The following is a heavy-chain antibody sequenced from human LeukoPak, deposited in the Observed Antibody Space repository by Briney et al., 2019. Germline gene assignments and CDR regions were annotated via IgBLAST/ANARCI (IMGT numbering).Heavy chain of an antibody. J-gene: IGHJ4*02. V-gene: IGHV3-15*01. CDR1: GFTFSNYR. CDR3: TTDLILYNPSITIFGVVMPNAYYFDY. D-gene: IGHD3-3*01. CDR2: IKSKTDGGTT. Sequence: GGSLRLSCEASGFTFSNYRMNWVRQAPGKGLEWVGRIKSKTDGGTTDYAAPVKGRFTISRDDSKNTLYLQMNSLKTEDTAVYYCTTDLILYNPSITIFGVVMPNAYYFDYWGQGTLVTVSS.